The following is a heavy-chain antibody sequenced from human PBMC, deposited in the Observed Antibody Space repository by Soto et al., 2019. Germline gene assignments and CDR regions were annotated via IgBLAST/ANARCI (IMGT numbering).Heavy chain of an antibody. Sequence: QVQLVQSGAEVKRPGSSVKVSCKASGGTFRNYPFSWVRQAPGQGLERMEGLIPVVGIPNYAQKLQGRVTITADESTSTVYMELASLRAADTAVYYCARVLEFRDGYISHFDYWGQGTLVTVSS. CDR3: ARVLEFRDGYISHFDY. CDR2: LIPVVGIP. D-gene: IGHD5-12*01. J-gene: IGHJ4*02. V-gene: IGHV1-69*01. CDR1: GGTFRNYP.